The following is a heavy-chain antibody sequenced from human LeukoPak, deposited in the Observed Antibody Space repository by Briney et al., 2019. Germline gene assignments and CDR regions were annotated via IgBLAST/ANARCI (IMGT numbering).Heavy chain of an antibody. Sequence: KAGGSLRLSCAASGFTFSSYSMNWVRQAPGKGLEWVSSISSSSSYIYYADSVKGRFTISRDNAKNSLYLQMNSLRAEDTAVYYCAKVVYDSSGDDYWGQGTLVTVSS. D-gene: IGHD3-22*01. CDR2: ISSSSSYI. CDR3: AKVVYDSSGDDY. CDR1: GFTFSSYS. V-gene: IGHV3-21*01. J-gene: IGHJ4*02.